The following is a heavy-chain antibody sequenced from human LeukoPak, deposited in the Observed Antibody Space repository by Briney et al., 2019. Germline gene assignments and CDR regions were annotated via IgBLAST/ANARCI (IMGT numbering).Heavy chain of an antibody. V-gene: IGHV3-23*01. CDR2: ISGSGGST. J-gene: IGHJ4*02. Sequence: GGSLRLSCAASGFTFSDYYMSWIRQAPGKGLEWVSAISGSGGSTYYADSVKGRFTISRDNSKNTLYLQMNSLRAEDTAVYYCAKVYGYSYGYDYWGQGTLVTVSS. CDR1: GFTFSDYY. CDR3: AKVYGYSYGYDY. D-gene: IGHD5-18*01.